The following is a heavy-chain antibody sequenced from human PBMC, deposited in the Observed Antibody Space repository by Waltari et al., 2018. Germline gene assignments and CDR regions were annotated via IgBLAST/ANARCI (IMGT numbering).Heavy chain of an antibody. CDR3: ARIVVVPAGAFNI. Sequence: QVQLVQSGAEVKKPGSSVKVSCKASGGTFSSYAISWVRQAPGQGLEWMGGIIPIFGTANYAQKFQGRVTMTTDTSTSTAYMELRSLRSDDTAVYYCARIVVVPAGAFNIWGQGTMVTVSS. CDR2: IIPIFGTA. J-gene: IGHJ3*02. V-gene: IGHV1-69*05. CDR1: GGTFSSYA. D-gene: IGHD2-2*01.